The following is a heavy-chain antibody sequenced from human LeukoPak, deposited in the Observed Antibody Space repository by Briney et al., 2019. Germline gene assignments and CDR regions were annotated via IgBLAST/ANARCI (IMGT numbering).Heavy chain of an antibody. CDR1: SYTFTSYG. Sequence: ASVKVSCKASSYTFTSYGISWVRQAPGQGLDWMGWISAYNGNTNYAQKLQGRVTMTTDTSTSTAYMELRSLRSDDTAVYYCAVGPMRAPNWFDPWGQGTLVTVSS. CDR2: ISAYNGNT. CDR3: AVGPMRAPNWFDP. J-gene: IGHJ5*02. V-gene: IGHV1-18*01.